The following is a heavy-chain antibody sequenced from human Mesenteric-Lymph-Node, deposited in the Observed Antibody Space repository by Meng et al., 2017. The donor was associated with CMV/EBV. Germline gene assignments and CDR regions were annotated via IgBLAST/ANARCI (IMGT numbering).Heavy chain of an antibody. V-gene: IGHV4-34*01. J-gene: IGHJ4*02. Sequence: SETLSLTCAVYGGSFSGYYWSWIRQPPGKGLEWIGEINHSGSTNYNPSLKSRVTISVDTSKNQFSLRLSSVTAADTAVYYCARGYSRSWPLNYWGQGTRVTVSS. CDR2: INHSGST. CDR1: GGSFSGYY. D-gene: IGHD6-13*01. CDR3: ARGYSRSWPLNY.